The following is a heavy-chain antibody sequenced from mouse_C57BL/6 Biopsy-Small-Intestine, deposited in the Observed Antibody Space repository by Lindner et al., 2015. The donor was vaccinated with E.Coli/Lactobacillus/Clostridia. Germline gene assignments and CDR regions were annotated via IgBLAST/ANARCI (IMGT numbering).Heavy chain of an antibody. D-gene: IGHD2-12*01. Sequence: VQLQESGPELVKPGASVKMSCKAFGYTFTNYVMHWVKQKPGQGLEWIGYIHPYNDGTKYNEKFKGKATLTSDKSSSTAYMELSSLTSEDSAVYYCARRGLYLYSYYDYWGQGTTLTVSS. CDR1: GYTFTNYV. J-gene: IGHJ2*01. CDR3: ARRGLYLYSYYDY. CDR2: IHPYNDGT. V-gene: IGHV1-14*01.